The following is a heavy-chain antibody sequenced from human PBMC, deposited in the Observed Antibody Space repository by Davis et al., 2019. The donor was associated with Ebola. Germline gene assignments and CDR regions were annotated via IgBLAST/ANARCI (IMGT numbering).Heavy chain of an antibody. CDR2: IRSKAYGGTT. J-gene: IGHJ4*02. V-gene: IGHV3-49*04. CDR3: TSYEYSSSSF. D-gene: IGHD6-6*01. Sequence: GESLKISCTASGFTFGDYAMSWVRQAPGKGLEWVGFIRSKAYGGTTEYAASVKGRFTISRDDSKSIAYLQMNSLKTEDTAVYYCTSYEYSSSSFWGQGTLVTVSS. CDR1: GFTFGDYA.